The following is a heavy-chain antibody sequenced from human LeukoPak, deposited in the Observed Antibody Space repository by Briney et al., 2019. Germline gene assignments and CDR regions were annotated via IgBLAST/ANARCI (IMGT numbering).Heavy chain of an antibody. J-gene: IGHJ4*02. CDR3: ARGGFYCGGGCYVDY. Sequence: SETLSLTCAVYGGSFSPYYWSWIRQPPGKGLEWIGEINHSGSTNYNPSLKGRVTISVDTSKNQFSLRLSSVTAADTAVYYCARGGFYCGGGCYVDYWGQGTLVTVSS. D-gene: IGHD2-21*02. V-gene: IGHV4-34*01. CDR1: GGSFSPYY. CDR2: INHSGST.